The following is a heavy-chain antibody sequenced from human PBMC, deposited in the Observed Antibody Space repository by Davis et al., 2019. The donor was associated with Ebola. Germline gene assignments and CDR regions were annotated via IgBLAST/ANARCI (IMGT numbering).Heavy chain of an antibody. J-gene: IGHJ4*02. Sequence: TLSLTCAVSGGSISSGGYSWSWIRQPPGKGLEWIGYIYHSGSTYYNPSLKSRVTISVDTSKNQFSLKLSSVTAADTAVYYCARGHPSLYWGQGTLVTVSS. CDR2: IYHSGST. CDR3: ARGHPSLY. V-gene: IGHV4-30-2*01. CDR1: GGSISSGGYS.